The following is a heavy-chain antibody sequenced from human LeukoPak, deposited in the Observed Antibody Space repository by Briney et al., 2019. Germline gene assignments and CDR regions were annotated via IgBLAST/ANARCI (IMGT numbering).Heavy chain of an antibody. CDR2: IKQDGSEE. CDR3: ASHYGDYSFFDY. CDR1: GFTFSRYW. Sequence: GGSLRLSCAASGFTFSRYWMSWVRQAPGKGLEWVAHIKQDGSEEYYVDSVKGRFTISKDNAKNSLYLQMNGLRAEDTPVYYCASHYGDYSFFDYWGQGTLVTVSS. J-gene: IGHJ4*02. D-gene: IGHD4-17*01. V-gene: IGHV3-7*02.